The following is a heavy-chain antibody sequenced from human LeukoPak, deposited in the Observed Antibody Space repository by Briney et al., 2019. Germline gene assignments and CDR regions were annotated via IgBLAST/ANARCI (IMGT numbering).Heavy chain of an antibody. J-gene: IGHJ4*02. CDR2: IYYSGST. D-gene: IGHD6-13*01. CDR1: GGSISSYY. Sequence: SETLSLICTVSGGSISSYYWSWIRQPPGKGLEWIGYIYYSGSTNYNPSLKSRVTISVDTSKNQFSLKLSSVTAADTAVYYCAREVIAATIDYWGQGTLVTVSS. V-gene: IGHV4-59*12. CDR3: AREVIAATIDY.